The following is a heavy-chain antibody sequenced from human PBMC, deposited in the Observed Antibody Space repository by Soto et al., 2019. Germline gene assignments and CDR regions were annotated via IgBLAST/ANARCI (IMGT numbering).Heavy chain of an antibody. CDR1: GFTFSSYG. V-gene: IGHV3-30*18. D-gene: IGHD3-10*01. Sequence: GGSLRLSCAASGFTFSSYGMHWVRQAPGKGLEWVAVISYDGSNKYYADSVKGRFTISRDNSKNTLYLQMNSLRAEDTAVYYCAKESAYGPFDYWGQGTLVTVSS. CDR2: ISYDGSNK. CDR3: AKESAYGPFDY. J-gene: IGHJ4*02.